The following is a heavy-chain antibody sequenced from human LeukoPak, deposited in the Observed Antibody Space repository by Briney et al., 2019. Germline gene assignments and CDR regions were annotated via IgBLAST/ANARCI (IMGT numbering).Heavy chain of an antibody. CDR3: ARGALTYYDFWSGYRTIDY. CDR2: IYYSGST. CDR1: GGSISSSSYY. D-gene: IGHD3-3*01. J-gene: IGHJ4*02. Sequence: NTSETLSLTCTVSGGSISSSSYYWGWIRQPPGKGLEWIGSIYYSGSTYYNPSLKSRVTISVDTSKNQFSLKLSSVTAADTAVYYCARGALTYYDFWSGYRTIDYWGQGTLVTVSS. V-gene: IGHV4-39*07.